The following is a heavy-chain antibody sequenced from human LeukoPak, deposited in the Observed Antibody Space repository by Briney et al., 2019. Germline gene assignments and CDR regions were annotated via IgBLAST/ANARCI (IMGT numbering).Heavy chain of an antibody. V-gene: IGHV4-34*01. J-gene: IGHJ4*02. CDR1: GGPFSGYY. Sequence: SETLSLTCAVYGGPFSGYYWSWIRQPPGKGLEWIGEINHSGSANHNPSLKSRVTMSLDTSRNQFSLKLKSVTAADTAVYYCARDSAARGSSRVGIWGQGTLVTVSS. CDR2: INHSGSA. CDR3: ARDSAARGSSRVGI. D-gene: IGHD6-13*01.